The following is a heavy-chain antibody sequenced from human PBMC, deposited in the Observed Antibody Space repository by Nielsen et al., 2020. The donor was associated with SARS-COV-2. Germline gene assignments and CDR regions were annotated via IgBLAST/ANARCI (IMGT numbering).Heavy chain of an antibody. V-gene: IGHV4-34*01. Sequence: SETLSLTCAVYGGSFSGYYWGWIRQPPGKGLEWIGEINHSGSTNYNPSLKSRVTISVDTSKNQFSQKLSSVTDADTAVYYCARGGGYKRYWGQGTLVTVSS. J-gene: IGHJ4*02. D-gene: IGHD5-24*01. CDR2: INHSGST. CDR1: GGSFSGYY. CDR3: ARGGGYKRY.